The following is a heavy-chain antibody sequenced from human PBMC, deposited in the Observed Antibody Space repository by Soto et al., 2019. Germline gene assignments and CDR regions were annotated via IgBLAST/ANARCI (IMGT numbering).Heavy chain of an antibody. CDR2: IYYSGST. V-gene: IGHV4-31*03. CDR3: ARDPVRKDSGYDSDFDY. CDR1: GGSISSGGYY. D-gene: IGHD5-12*01. Sequence: SETLSLTCTVSGGSISSGGYYWSWIRQHPGKGLEWIGYIYYSGSTYYNPSLKSRVTISVDTSKNQFSLKLSSVTAADTAVYYCARDPVRKDSGYDSDFDYWGQGTLVTVSS. J-gene: IGHJ4*02.